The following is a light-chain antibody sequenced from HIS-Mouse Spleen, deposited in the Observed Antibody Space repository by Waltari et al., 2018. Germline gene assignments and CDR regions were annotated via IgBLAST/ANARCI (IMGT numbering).Light chain of an antibody. CDR3: SSYTSSSTEV. V-gene: IGLV2-14*03. Sequence: QSALTQPASVSGSPGQSITISCTGTSSDVGGYNDVSWYQQHPGKAPTLMIYDVSNRPSGVSNRFSGSKSGNTASLTISGLQAEDEADYYCSSYTSSSTEVFGGWTKLTVL. J-gene: IGLJ2*01. CDR1: SSDVGGYND. CDR2: DVS.